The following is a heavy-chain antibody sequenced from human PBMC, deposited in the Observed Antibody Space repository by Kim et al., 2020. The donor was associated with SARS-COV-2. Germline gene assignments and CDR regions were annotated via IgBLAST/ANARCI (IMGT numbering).Heavy chain of an antibody. V-gene: IGHV5-10-1*01. Sequence: YRPSFQGHVTISADKSISTAYLQWSSLKASDTAMYYCARLSVRVDYGMDVWGQGTTVTVSS. CDR3: ARLSVRVDYGMDV. J-gene: IGHJ6*02.